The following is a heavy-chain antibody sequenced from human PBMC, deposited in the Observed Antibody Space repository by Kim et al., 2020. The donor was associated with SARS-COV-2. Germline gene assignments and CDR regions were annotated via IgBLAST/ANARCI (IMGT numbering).Heavy chain of an antibody. CDR1: GGSISSSSYY. D-gene: IGHD3-10*01. CDR3: ASEGAGSPRYYYYNGM. V-gene: IGHV4-39*07. J-gene: IGHJ6*01. CDR2: IYYSGST. Sequence: SETLSLTCTVSGGSISSSSYYWGWIRQPPGKGLEWIGSIYYSGSTYYNPSLKSRVTISVDTSKNQFSLKLSAVTAEDTAEHYWASEGAGSPRYYYYNGM.